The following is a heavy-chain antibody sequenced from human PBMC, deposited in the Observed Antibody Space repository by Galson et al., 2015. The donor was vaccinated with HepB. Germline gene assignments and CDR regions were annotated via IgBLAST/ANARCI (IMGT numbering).Heavy chain of an antibody. Sequence: SLRLSCAASGFTFSSYGMHWVRQAPGKGLEWVAVISYDGSNKYYADSVKGRFTISRDNSKNTLYLQMNSLRAEDTAVYYCAKEVVDDYGDYWGQGTLVTVSS. D-gene: IGHD4-17*01. CDR2: ISYDGSNK. CDR1: GFTFSSYG. J-gene: IGHJ4*02. CDR3: AKEVVDDYGDY. V-gene: IGHV3-30*18.